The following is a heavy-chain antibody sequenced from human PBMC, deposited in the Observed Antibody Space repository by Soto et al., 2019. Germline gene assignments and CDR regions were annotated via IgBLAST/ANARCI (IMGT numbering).Heavy chain of an antibody. CDR2: IRSKAYGKTT. CDR1: GFTFDEYA. CDR3: TRYTYTSRYSYFGMDV. D-gene: IGHD2-2*01. Sequence: GGSLRLSCTYSGFTFDEYAISWSRQAPGKGLEWVGVIRSKAYGKTTDYAASVKGRFTILRDDSKSIAYLQLNSVQSDDTGVYYCTRYTYTSRYSYFGMDVWGHGSTVTSP. V-gene: IGHV3-49*03. J-gene: IGHJ6*02.